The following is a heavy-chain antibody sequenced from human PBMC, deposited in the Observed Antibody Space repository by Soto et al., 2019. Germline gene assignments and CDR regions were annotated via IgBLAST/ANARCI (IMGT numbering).Heavy chain of an antibody. J-gene: IGHJ6*02. D-gene: IGHD3-22*01. CDR2: IIPIFGTA. Sequence: SVKVSCKASGGTFSSYAISCVRQAPGQGLEWMGGIIPIFGTANYAQKFQGRVTITADESTNTAYMELSSLRSEDTAVYYCAREGVTMIVDQYGMDVWGQGTTVTVSS. V-gene: IGHV1-69*13. CDR3: AREGVTMIVDQYGMDV. CDR1: GGTFSSYA.